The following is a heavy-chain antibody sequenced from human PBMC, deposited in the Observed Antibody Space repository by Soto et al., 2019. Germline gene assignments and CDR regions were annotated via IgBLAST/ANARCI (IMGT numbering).Heavy chain of an antibody. CDR1: GGSFSGYY. CDR3: ARGSSRWDY. Sequence: SETLSLTCAVYGGSFSGYYWSWIRQPPGKGLEWIGEINHSGSTIYNPSLKSRVTISVDTSKNQFSLKLSSVTAADTAVYYCARGSSRWDYWGQGTLVTVSS. J-gene: IGHJ4*02. CDR2: INHSGST. D-gene: IGHD6-13*01. V-gene: IGHV4-34*01.